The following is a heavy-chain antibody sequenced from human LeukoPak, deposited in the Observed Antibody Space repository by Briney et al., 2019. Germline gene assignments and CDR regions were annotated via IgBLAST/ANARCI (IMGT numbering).Heavy chain of an antibody. CDR1: GFTFSSYW. V-gene: IGHV3-7*04. CDR3: ARDPSNDAFDI. Sequence: GGSLRLSCAASGFTFSSYWMSWVRQAPGTGLEWVANIKQDGSEKYYVDSVKGRFTISRDNAMNSLYLQINSLRVEDTAVYYCARDPSNDAFDIWGQGTVVTVSS. J-gene: IGHJ3*02. D-gene: IGHD6-6*01. CDR2: IKQDGSEK.